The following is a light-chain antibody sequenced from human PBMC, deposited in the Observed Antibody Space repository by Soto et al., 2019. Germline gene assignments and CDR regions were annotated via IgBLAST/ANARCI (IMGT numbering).Light chain of an antibody. CDR2: AAS. Sequence: DIQMTQSPSSLSASVGDRVTITCRASQGISNYLAWYQQKPGKVPKLLIYAASTWHAGVPSRFSGSGSGTDVPLTISILQPEDAVTYCCQEYNSAPLTFGGGTKVEIK. CDR3: QEYNSAPLT. J-gene: IGKJ4*01. CDR1: QGISNY. V-gene: IGKV1-27*01.